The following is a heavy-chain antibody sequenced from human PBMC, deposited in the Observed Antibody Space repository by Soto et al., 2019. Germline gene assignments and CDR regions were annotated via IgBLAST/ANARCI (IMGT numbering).Heavy chain of an antibody. CDR2: LSGGGGST. V-gene: IGHV3-23*01. Sequence: EVQLLESGGGLVQSGGSLRLSCAASGFTFSSYGMSWVRQAPGKGLEWVSTLSGGGGSTYYADSVKGRFTISRDNSKNTLYLQMNSLRAEDTAVYYCAKDIIRGGSYSIFDYWGQGTLVTVSS. CDR3: AKDIIRGGSYSIFDY. J-gene: IGHJ4*02. D-gene: IGHD1-26*01. CDR1: GFTFSSYG.